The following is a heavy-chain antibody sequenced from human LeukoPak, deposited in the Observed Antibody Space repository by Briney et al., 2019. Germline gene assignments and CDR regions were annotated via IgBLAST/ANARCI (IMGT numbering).Heavy chain of an antibody. Sequence: SETLSLTCTVSGRSISSGSYDWSWIRQPAGKGLEWIWRIYTSGSTNYNPSLKSRVTISVDTSKNQLSLKLSSVPAADTAVYYCAREYYDSSGYSRGFDYWGQGTLVTVSS. V-gene: IGHV4-61*02. CDR1: GRSISSGSYD. CDR3: AREYYDSSGYSRGFDY. CDR2: IYTSGST. D-gene: IGHD3-22*01. J-gene: IGHJ4*02.